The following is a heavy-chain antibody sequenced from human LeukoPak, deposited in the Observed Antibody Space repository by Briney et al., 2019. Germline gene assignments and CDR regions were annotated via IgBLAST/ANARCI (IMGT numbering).Heavy chain of an antibody. CDR2: INHSGST. Sequence: SETLSLTCTVSGGSFSGYYWSWIRQPPGKGLEWIGEINHSGSTNYNPSLKSRVTISVDTSKNQFSLKLSSVTAADTAVYYCARVWGALTTLYYYYYMDVWGKGTTVTVSS. J-gene: IGHJ6*03. CDR1: GGSFSGYY. V-gene: IGHV4-34*01. D-gene: IGHD3-16*01. CDR3: ARVWGALTTLYYYYYMDV.